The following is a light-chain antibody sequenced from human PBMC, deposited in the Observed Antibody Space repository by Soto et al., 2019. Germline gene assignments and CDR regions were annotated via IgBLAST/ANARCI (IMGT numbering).Light chain of an antibody. CDR3: SSYTSTSTLV. J-gene: IGLJ1*01. CDR2: EVT. V-gene: IGLV2-14*01. CDR1: SNDVGTHNF. Sequence: QSALTQPASVSGSPGQSITLSCTGTSNDVGTHNFVSWYQQHPGKAPKLMIHEVTDRPSGVSNRFSGSKSGNTASLTISGLQAEDEADYYCSSYTSTSTLVFGTGTKLTVL.